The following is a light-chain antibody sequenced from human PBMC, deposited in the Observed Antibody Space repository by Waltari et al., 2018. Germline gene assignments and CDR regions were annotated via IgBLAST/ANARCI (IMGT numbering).Light chain of an antibody. Sequence: EVVMTPFPANLSVSPGERATLSCRASRSVSTNVAWYQQKPGQAPRLLMSDASTRATGIPARFSGSGSGTDFTLTIGSLQSEDSALYYCQQYHIWWTFGQGTKVEIK. V-gene: IGKV3-15*01. CDR2: DAS. CDR1: RSVSTN. CDR3: QQYHIWWT. J-gene: IGKJ1*01.